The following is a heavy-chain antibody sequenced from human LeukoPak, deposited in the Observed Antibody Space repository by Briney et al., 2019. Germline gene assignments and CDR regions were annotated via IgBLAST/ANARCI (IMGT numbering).Heavy chain of an antibody. CDR1: GGSFSGYY. J-gene: IGHJ4*02. CDR2: INHSGST. Sequence: SETLSLTCAVYGGSFSGYYWSWIRQPPGKGLEWIGEINHSGSTNYNPSLKSRVTISVDTSKNQFSLKLSSVTAADTAVYYCARSGRIGASDSWGQGSLVTVSS. D-gene: IGHD1-14*01. CDR3: ARSGRIGASDS. V-gene: IGHV4-34*01.